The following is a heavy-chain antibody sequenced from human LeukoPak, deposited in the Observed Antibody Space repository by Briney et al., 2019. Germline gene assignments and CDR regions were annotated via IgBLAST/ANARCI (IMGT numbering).Heavy chain of an antibody. CDR1: GFTLITFG. CDR2: IKTDGSIT. D-gene: IGHD3-10*01. J-gene: IGHJ4*02. CDR3: ARDRGPRTGFMVREAYDY. Sequence: GGSLSFSVPASGFTLITFGWSGVPQAPGKGRVWVSRIKTDGSITNYADSVKGRFSISRDNAKNTLYLQMSSLRAEDTAVYYCARDRGPRTGFMVREAYDYWGQGTLVTVSS. V-gene: IGHV3-74*01.